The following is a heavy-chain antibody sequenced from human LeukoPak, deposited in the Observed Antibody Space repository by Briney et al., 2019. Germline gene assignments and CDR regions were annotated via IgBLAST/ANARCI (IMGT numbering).Heavy chain of an antibody. Sequence: SETLSLTCTVSGGSISSSSYYWGWIRQPPGKGLEWIGEINHSGSTNYNPSLKSRVTISVDTSKNQFSLKLSSVTAADTAVYYCAVIVATIDYWGQGTLVTVSS. CDR1: GGSISSSSYY. V-gene: IGHV4-39*07. CDR3: AVIVATIDY. D-gene: IGHD5-12*01. J-gene: IGHJ4*02. CDR2: INHSGST.